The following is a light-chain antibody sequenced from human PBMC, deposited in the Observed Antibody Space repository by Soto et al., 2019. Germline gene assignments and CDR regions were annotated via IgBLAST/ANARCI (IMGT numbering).Light chain of an antibody. Sequence: DIVMTQSPDSLAVSLGERATINCKSSQSVLHNSNRRNRLAWYQQRPGQPPKLLIYFASTRDFGVPDRFSGSGSGTDFTLTISSLQAEDLAVYYCQQFFTVPYTFGQGTKLEIK. CDR1: QSVLHNSNRRNR. J-gene: IGKJ2*01. CDR3: QQFFTVPYT. V-gene: IGKV4-1*01. CDR2: FAS.